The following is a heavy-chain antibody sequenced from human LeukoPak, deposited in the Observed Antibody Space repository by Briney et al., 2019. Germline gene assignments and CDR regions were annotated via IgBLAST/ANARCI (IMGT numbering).Heavy chain of an antibody. Sequence: PGGSLRLSCAASGFTFSSYEMNWVRQAPGKGLEWVSYISSSGSTIYYADSVKGRFTISRDNAKNSLYLQMNSLRAEDTAVYYCAFVSSSWYTHGYWGQGTLVTVSS. CDR3: AFVSSSWYTHGY. J-gene: IGHJ4*02. V-gene: IGHV3-48*03. D-gene: IGHD6-13*01. CDR2: ISSSGSTI. CDR1: GFTFSSYE.